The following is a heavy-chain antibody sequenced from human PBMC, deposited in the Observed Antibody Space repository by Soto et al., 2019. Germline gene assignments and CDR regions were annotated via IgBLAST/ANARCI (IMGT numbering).Heavy chain of an antibody. D-gene: IGHD4-17*01. Sequence: EVQLVESGGGLVQPGGSLRVSCVASGFTFSNYWMHWLRQVPGTGLVWVSRINSDGSTTTYADSVKGRFTISRDNAKNTLYLQMNSLRAEDTAVYFCARVAYGDYSFNYWGQGTLVTVSS. J-gene: IGHJ4*02. V-gene: IGHV3-74*01. CDR2: INSDGSTT. CDR1: GFTFSNYW. CDR3: ARVAYGDYSFNY.